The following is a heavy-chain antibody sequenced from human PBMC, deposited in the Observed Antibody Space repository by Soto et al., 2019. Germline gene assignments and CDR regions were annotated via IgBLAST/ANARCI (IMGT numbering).Heavy chain of an antibody. CDR1: GFTFDDYG. Sequence: GGSLRLSCAASGFTFDDYGLSWVRQAPGKGLEWVSGINWNGGSTGYADSVKGRFTISRDNAKNSLYLQMNSLRAEDTALYYCARVRGGGNSGAFDYWGQGTLVTVSS. J-gene: IGHJ4*02. CDR2: INWNGGST. V-gene: IGHV3-20*04. D-gene: IGHD2-21*02. CDR3: ARVRGGGNSGAFDY.